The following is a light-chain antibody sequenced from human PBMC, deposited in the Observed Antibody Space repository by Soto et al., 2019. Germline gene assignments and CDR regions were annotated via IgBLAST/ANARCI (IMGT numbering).Light chain of an antibody. CDR2: GAS. CDR3: QQYGSSRT. J-gene: IGKJ1*01. Sequence: EIVLTQSPGTLSLSPGERATLSCRASQSVSSSYLAWYQQKPGQAPSLLIYGASSRATGIPDRFSGSGSGTDFTLTISRLEPEHFAVYYCQQYGSSRTFGQGTKVEIQ. CDR1: QSVSSSY. V-gene: IGKV3-20*01.